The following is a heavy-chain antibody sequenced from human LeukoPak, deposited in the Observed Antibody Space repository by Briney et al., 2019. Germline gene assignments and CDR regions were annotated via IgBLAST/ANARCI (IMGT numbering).Heavy chain of an antibody. D-gene: IGHD3-10*01. J-gene: IGHJ6*03. Sequence: SETLSLTCTVSGGSISSRSYYWGWIRQPPGKGLEWIGSMSYSGSTYYNPSLKSRVTIAVDTSKTQFSLKLSSVTAADTAVYYCARFYTTSQYGSGYMDVWGKGTTVTVSS. CDR2: MSYSGST. CDR3: ARFYTTSQYGSGYMDV. CDR1: GGSISSRSYY. V-gene: IGHV4-39*01.